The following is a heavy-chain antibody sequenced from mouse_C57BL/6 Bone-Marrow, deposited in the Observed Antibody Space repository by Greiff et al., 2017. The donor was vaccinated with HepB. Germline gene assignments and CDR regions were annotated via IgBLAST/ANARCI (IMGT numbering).Heavy chain of an antibody. CDR3: NYYGSSGYWYFDV. Sequence: VKLQESGAELVKPGASVKMSCKASGYTFTSYWITWVKQRPGQGLEWIGDIYPGSGSTNYNEKFKSKATLTVDTSSSTAYMQLSSLTSEDSAVYYCNYYGSSGYWYFDVWGTGTTVTVSS. J-gene: IGHJ1*03. V-gene: IGHV1-55*01. D-gene: IGHD1-1*01. CDR2: IYPGSGST. CDR1: GYTFTSYW.